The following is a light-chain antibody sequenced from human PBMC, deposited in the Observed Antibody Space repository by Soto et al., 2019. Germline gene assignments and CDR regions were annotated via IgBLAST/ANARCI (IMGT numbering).Light chain of an antibody. Sequence: EIVLTQSPGTLSLSPGERAILSCRASQSVSSSFLAWYQQKPGQAPRLLIYSSSNRATGIPDRFSGSGSGTDFTLTISRLEPADFAVYYCQQYGRSPLTFGGGTKVEMK. V-gene: IGKV3-20*01. CDR3: QQYGRSPLT. CDR2: SSS. CDR1: QSVSSSF. J-gene: IGKJ4*01.